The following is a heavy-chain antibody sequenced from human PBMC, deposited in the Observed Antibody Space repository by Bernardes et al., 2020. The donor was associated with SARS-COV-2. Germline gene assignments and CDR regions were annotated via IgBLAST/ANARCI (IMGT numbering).Heavy chain of an antibody. CDR2: INPNSGGT. CDR1: GYTFTGYY. V-gene: IGHV1-2*02. Sequence: ASVKVSCKASGYTFTGYYMHWVRQDPGQGLEWMGWINPNSGGTNYAQKFQGRVTMTRDTSISTAYMELSRLRSDDTAVYYCARDPTAVAVYYYYGMDVWGQGTTVTVSS. CDR3: ARDPTAVAVYYYYGMDV. J-gene: IGHJ6*02. D-gene: IGHD6-19*01.